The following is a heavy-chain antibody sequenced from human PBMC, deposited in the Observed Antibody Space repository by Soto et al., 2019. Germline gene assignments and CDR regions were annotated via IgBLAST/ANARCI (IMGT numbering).Heavy chain of an antibody. J-gene: IGHJ4*02. CDR2: ISGKGGST. CDR1: GFTFSSYA. D-gene: IGHD2-2*01. V-gene: IGHV3-23*01. CDR3: AKGRCSSSSCYFPLDY. Sequence: EVQLLESGGGLVQPGGSLRLSCAASGFTFSSYAMTWVRQAPGKGVEWVSSISGKGGSTDYADSVKGRFTISRINSKDTMYLQLKSLRAEDTSLYFCAKGRCSSSSCYFPLDYWGQGTLVNPSS.